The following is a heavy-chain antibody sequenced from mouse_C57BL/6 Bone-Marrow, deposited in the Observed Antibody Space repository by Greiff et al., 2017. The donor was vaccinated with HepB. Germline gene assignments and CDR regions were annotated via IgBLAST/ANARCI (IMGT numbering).Heavy chain of an antibody. CDR1: GFTFSSYA. Sequence: DVMLVESGGGLVKPGGSLKLSCAASGFTFSSYAMSWVRQTPEKRLEWVATISDGGSYTYYPDNVQGRFTISRDNAKNNLYLQMSHLKSEDTAMYYCARDSWLLPFDYWGQGTTLTVSS. V-gene: IGHV5-4*03. CDR2: ISDGGSYT. J-gene: IGHJ2*01. CDR3: ARDSWLLPFDY. D-gene: IGHD2-3*01.